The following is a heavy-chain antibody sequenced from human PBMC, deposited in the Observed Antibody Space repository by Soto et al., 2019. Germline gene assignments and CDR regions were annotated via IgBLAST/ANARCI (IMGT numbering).Heavy chain of an antibody. J-gene: IGHJ6*02. CDR3: ARDGSGYRSRASPMDV. V-gene: IGHV1-69*13. Sequence: SVKVSCKASGDTFSSYAISWVRQAPGQGLEWMGGIIPIFGTANCAQKFQGRVTITADESTSTAYMELSSLRSEDAAVYYCARDGSGYRSRASPMDVWGQGTTVTVSS. CDR2: IIPIFGTA. D-gene: IGHD3-22*01. CDR1: GDTFSSYA.